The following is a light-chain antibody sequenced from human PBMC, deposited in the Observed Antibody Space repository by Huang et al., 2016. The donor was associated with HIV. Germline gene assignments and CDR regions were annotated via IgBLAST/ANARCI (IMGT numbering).Light chain of an antibody. V-gene: IGKV3-15*01. Sequence: EILMTQSPATLSVSPGERATLSCRAGQSVSSNLAWYQQKPGQAPRLLIYDATTRALGIPARFSGSGSGTEFTLTISSLQSEDFAVYYCQQYNNWPRTFGQGTKVDVK. CDR2: DAT. CDR1: QSVSSN. J-gene: IGKJ1*01. CDR3: QQYNNWPRT.